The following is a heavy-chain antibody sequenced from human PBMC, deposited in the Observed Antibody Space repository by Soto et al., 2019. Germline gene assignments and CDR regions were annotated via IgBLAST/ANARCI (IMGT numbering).Heavy chain of an antibody. CDR1: GGSISSGGYY. D-gene: IGHD2-15*01. Sequence: QVQLQESGPGLVKPSQTLSLTCTVSGGSISSGGYYWSWIRQHPGKGLEWIGYIYYSGSTYYNPSLKRRVTISVDTSKNHFSLKLSSVTAADTAVYYCARGPRGYCSGGSCAFDYWGQGTLVTVSS. CDR2: IYYSGST. V-gene: IGHV4-31*03. J-gene: IGHJ4*02. CDR3: ARGPRGYCSGGSCAFDY.